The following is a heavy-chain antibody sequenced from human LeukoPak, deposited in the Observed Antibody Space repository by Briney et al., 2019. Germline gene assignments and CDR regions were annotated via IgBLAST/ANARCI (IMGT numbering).Heavy chain of an antibody. CDR1: GGSISSYY. CDR3: ARGRRDTAMIIYYYYYYMDV. Sequence: KSSETLSLTCTVSGGSISSYYWSWIRQPPGKGLEWIGYIYYSGSTNYNPSLRSRVTISVDTSKNQFSLKLSSGTAADTAVNYCARGRRDTAMIIYYYYYYMDVWGKGTTVTISS. CDR2: IYYSGST. V-gene: IGHV4-59*01. J-gene: IGHJ6*03. D-gene: IGHD5-18*01.